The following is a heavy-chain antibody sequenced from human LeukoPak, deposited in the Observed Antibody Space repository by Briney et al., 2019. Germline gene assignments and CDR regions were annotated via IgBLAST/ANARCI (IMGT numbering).Heavy chain of an antibody. CDR2: ISYGGIDK. D-gene: IGHD3-3*01. CDR3: ARESWSDSVAFDI. CDR1: GFNFSSYA. J-gene: IGHJ3*02. Sequence: GTSLRLSCAASGFNFSSYAMHWVRQAPGEGLEWVGLISYGGIDKSYADSVKGRYTISRDSSKRTLYLQMNSLRAEDTAMYYCARESWSDSVAFDIWGLGTMVIVSS. V-gene: IGHV3-30*04.